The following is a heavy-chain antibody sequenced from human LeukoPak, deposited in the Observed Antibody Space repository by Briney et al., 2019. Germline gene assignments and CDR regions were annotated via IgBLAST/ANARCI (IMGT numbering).Heavy chain of an antibody. CDR2: ISSRGSTI. CDR1: GFTFSSYE. CDR3: ARDGAKMATLPHFDY. J-gene: IGHJ4*02. D-gene: IGHD5-24*01. V-gene: IGHV3-48*03. Sequence: PGGSLRLSCAASGFTFSSYEMNWVRQAPGKGLEWVSYISSRGSTIYYADSVKGRFTISRDNAKNSLYLQMNSLRAEETAVYYCARDGAKMATLPHFDYWGQGTLVTVSS.